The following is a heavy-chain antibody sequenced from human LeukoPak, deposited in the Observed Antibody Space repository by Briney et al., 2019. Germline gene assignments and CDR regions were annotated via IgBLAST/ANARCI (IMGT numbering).Heavy chain of an antibody. CDR1: GYTLTGYY. CDR2: INPNSGGT. CDR3: ARVRVLRFLEWLLRY. V-gene: IGHV1-2*02. D-gene: IGHD3-3*01. J-gene: IGHJ4*02. Sequence: ASVKVSCEASGYTLTGYYMHWVRQAPGQGLEWMGWINPNSGGTNYAQKFQGRVTVTRDTSISTAYMELSRLRSDDTAVYYCARVRVLRFLEWLLRYWGQGTLVTVSS.